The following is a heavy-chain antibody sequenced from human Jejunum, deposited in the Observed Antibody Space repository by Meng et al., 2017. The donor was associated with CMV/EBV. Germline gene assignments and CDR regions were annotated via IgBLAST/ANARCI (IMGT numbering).Heavy chain of an antibody. J-gene: IGHJ4*02. CDR2: FNFCGTT. CDR1: GGPVSAFH. CDR3: ARGGRYTYPGDY. Sequence: TFSGGPVSAFHWSSSPQPPGKEREGFGYFNFCGTTKYTPSLESRVAMSVDTSKKQFSLRLTSVTAPDTAVYYCARGGRYTYPGDYWGQGTLVTVSS. D-gene: IGHD5-18*01. V-gene: IGHV4-59*02.